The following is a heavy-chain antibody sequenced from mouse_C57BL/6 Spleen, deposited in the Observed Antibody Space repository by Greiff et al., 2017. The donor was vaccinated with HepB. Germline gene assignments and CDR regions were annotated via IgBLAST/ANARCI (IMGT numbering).Heavy chain of an antibody. V-gene: IGHV1-5*01. CDR2: IYPGNSDT. D-gene: IGHD1-1*01. Sequence: VQLKESGTVLARPGASVKMSCKTSGYTFTSYWMHWVKQRPGQGLEWIGAIYPGNSDTSYNQKFKGKAKLTAATSASTAYMELSSLTNEDSAVYYCTREGPYYGSSYYFDYWGQGTTLTVSS. CDR1: GYTFTSYW. CDR3: TREGPYYGSSYYFDY. J-gene: IGHJ2*01.